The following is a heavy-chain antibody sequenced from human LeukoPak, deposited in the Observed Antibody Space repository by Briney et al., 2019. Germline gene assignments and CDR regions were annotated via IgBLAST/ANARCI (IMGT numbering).Heavy chain of an antibody. CDR2: IYTSGST. D-gene: IGHD2-15*01. CDR3: ARGVVVAAGYYYYYMDV. J-gene: IGHJ6*03. V-gene: IGHV4-61*02. Sequence: SETLSLTCTVSGYSISSGYYWSWIRQPAGKGLEWIGRIYTSGSTNYNPSLKSRVTISVDTSKNQFSLKLSSVTAADTAVYYCARGVVVAAGYYYYYMDVWGKGTTVTISS. CDR1: GYSISSGYY.